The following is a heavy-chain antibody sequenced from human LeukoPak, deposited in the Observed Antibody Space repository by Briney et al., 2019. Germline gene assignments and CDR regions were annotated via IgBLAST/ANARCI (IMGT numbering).Heavy chain of an antibody. Sequence: ASVKVSCKASGYTFTSYGISWVRQAPGQGLEWMGWISAYNGNTNYAQKLQGRVTMTTDTSTSTAYMELRSLRSDDTAVYYCARDLVEIVPAAPHGMDVWGQGTTVTVSS. V-gene: IGHV1-18*01. D-gene: IGHD2-2*01. CDR3: ARDLVEIVPAAPHGMDV. CDR1: GYTFTSYG. J-gene: IGHJ6*02. CDR2: ISAYNGNT.